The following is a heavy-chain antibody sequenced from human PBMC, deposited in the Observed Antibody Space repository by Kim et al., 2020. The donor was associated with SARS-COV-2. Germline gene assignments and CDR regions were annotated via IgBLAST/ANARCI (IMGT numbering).Heavy chain of an antibody. CDR3: ARGESVNN. CDR2: SGNT. V-gene: IGHV1-8*01. Sequence: SGNTGYAQKFQGRVTMTRNTSISTAYMELSSLRSEDTAVYYCARGESVNNWGQGTLVTVSS. J-gene: IGHJ4*02.